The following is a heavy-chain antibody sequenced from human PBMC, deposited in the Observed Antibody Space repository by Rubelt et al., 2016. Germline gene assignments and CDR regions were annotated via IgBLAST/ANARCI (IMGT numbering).Heavy chain of an antibody. D-gene: IGHD3-10*01. CDR2: ISGSGFST. V-gene: IGHV3-23*01. CDR1: GFIFSNYA. CDR3: AKDLAEARRAYNYYGMDV. Sequence: GGSLRLSCAASGFIFSNYAMIWVRQAPGKGLGWVSLISGSGFSTYYADSVKGRFTISRDNSKTTLYLQMNSLSAEDKAIYYCAKDLAEARRAYNYYGMDVWGQGTTVTVSS. J-gene: IGHJ6*02.